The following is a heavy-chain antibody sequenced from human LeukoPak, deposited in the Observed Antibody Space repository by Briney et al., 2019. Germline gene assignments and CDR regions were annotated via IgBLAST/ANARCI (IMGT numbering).Heavy chain of an antibody. CDR3: ARDRPCMDV. V-gene: IGHV1-8*01. J-gene: IGHJ6*02. Sequence: ASVKVSCKTSGYTFTIFDINWVRQAPGQGLEFMGWMNPKTGGTVYAQKFQGRVTMTTDTSTSTAYMELRSLRSDDTAVYYCARDRPCMDVWGQGTTVTVSS. CDR1: GYTFTIFD. CDR2: MNPKTGGT.